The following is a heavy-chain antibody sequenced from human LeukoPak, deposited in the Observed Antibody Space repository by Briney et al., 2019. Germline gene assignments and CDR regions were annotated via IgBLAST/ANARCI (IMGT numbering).Heavy chain of an antibody. Sequence: SETLSLTCTVSGGSISSYYWSWIRQPPGKGLEWIGYIYYSGSTNYNPSLKSRVTISVDTSKNQFSLKLSSVTDADTAVYYCARHAKYQLLSYDWFDPWGQGTLVTVSS. D-gene: IGHD2-2*01. CDR3: ARHAKYQLLSYDWFDP. CDR1: GGSISSYY. V-gene: IGHV4-59*08. CDR2: IYYSGST. J-gene: IGHJ5*02.